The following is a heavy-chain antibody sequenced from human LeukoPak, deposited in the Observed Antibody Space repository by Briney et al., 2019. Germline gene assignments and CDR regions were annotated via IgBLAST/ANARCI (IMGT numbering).Heavy chain of an antibody. CDR2: ISYDGSNK. CDR1: GFTFSSYA. J-gene: IGHJ4*02. D-gene: IGHD3-10*01. Sequence: PGGSLRLSCAASGFTFSSYAMHRVRQAPGKGLEWVAVISYDGSNKYYADSVKGRFTISRDKSKNILYVQMNSLRAEDTAVYYCARARFGVLGVPDFDYWGQGTLVTVSS. V-gene: IGHV3-30*04. CDR3: ARARFGVLGVPDFDY.